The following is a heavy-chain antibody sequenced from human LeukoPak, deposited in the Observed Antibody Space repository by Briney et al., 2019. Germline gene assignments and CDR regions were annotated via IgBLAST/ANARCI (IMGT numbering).Heavy chain of an antibody. CDR2: IYHNGRT. CDR1: GASFSNDY. D-gene: IGHD3-16*01. CDR3: ARASEGIGYFDT. V-gene: IGHV4-59*01. J-gene: IGHJ4*02. Sequence: PSETLSLTCTVSGASFSNDYWSWVRQAPGKGLEWIGYIYHNGRTNYNPSLKSRITMSIDTSQKKFSLKVISVTAADAAVYYCARASEGIGYFDTWGRGSLVTDSS.